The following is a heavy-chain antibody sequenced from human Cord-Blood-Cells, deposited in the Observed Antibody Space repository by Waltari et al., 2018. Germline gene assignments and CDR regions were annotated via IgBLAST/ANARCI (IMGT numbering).Heavy chain of an antibody. CDR3: ARSPKGRGGAAAY. V-gene: IGHV3-53*01. CDR2: IYSGGST. CDR1: GFTVSSNY. Sequence: EVQLVESGGGLIQPGGSLRVSCAASGFTVSSNYMIWVRQAPGKGLEWVSVIYSGGSTYYADSVKGRFTISRDNSKNTLYLQMNSLRAEDTAVYYCARSPKGRGGAAAYWGQGTLVTVSS. D-gene: IGHD6-13*01. J-gene: IGHJ4*02.